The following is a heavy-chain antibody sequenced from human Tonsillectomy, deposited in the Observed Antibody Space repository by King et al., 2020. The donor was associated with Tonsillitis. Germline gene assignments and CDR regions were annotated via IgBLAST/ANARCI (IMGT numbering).Heavy chain of an antibody. D-gene: IGHD5-18*01. CDR2: ISYDGSNK. CDR3: AKDCFTGRGYSYGSGSSPGG. Sequence: VQLVESGGGVVQPGRSLRLSCAASGFTFSSYGMHWVRQAPGKGLEWVAVISYDGSNKYYADSVKGRFTISRDNSKNTLYLQMNSLRAEDTAVYYCAKDCFTGRGYSYGSGSSPGGWGQGTLVTVSS. V-gene: IGHV3-30*18. CDR1: GFTFSSYG. J-gene: IGHJ4*02.